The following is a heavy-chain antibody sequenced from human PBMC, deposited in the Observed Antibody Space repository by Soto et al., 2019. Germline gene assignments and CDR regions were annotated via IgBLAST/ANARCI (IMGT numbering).Heavy chain of an antibody. J-gene: IGHJ4*02. V-gene: IGHV3-30*09. CDR3: ARAFSGISPNLHY. Sequence: LRHSCLSSGFIFRSYATHCVRQVPGRGLEWGAFITFEGANGYYADSVGGRFAISRDNSKSRLFLQINSLRPEERAVYYWARAFSGISPNLHYGGQGPLVTVSS. D-gene: IGHD1-26*01. CDR2: ITFEGANG. CDR1: GFIFRSYA.